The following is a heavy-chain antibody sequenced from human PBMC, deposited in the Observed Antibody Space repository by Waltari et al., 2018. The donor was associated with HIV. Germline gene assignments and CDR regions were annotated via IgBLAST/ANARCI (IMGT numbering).Heavy chain of an antibody. Sequence: QVQLLQSGAEVKKPGASVKVSCKASGYTFTGHYMTWVGQAPGQGLEWMGRINPNSGGTNYAQKFQGRVTMTRDTSISTAYMELSRLRSDDTAVYYCARDYGSGSYIGNWGQGTLVTVSS. CDR1: GYTFTGHY. CDR3: ARDYGSGSYIGN. J-gene: IGHJ4*02. D-gene: IGHD3-10*01. CDR2: INPNSGGT. V-gene: IGHV1-2*06.